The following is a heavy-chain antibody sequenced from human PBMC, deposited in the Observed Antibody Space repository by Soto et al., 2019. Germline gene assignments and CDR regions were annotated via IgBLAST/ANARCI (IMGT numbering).Heavy chain of an antibody. V-gene: IGHV3-23*01. J-gene: IGHJ4*02. CDR3: AKEDIVVVTATPYLDC. CDR1: GFTFSNFA. D-gene: IGHD2-21*02. CDR2: ISGSGGST. Sequence: EVQLLESGGGLVQPGGSLRLSCAASGFTFSNFAMSWVRQAPGKGLEWVSAISGSGGSTYYADSVKGRFTISRDNSKNTLYLRMNSLRAEDTAAYYCAKEDIVVVTATPYLDCWGQGALVTVSS.